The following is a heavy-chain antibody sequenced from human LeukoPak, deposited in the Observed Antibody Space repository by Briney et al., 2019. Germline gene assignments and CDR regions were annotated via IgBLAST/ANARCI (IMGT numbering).Heavy chain of an antibody. D-gene: IGHD3-10*01. J-gene: IGHJ5*02. V-gene: IGHV4-59*01. Sequence: SETLSLTCTVSGGYISSYYWSWIRQPPGKGLEWIGYIYYSGSTNYNPSLKSRVTISVDTSKNQISLKLSSVTAADTAVYYCARGGYYGSGNDFRFDPWGQGTLVTVSS. CDR3: ARGGYYGSGNDFRFDP. CDR1: GGYISSYY. CDR2: IYYSGST.